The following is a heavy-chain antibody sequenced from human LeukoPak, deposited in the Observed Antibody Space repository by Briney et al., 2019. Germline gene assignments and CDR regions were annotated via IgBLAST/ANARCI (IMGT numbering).Heavy chain of an antibody. D-gene: IGHD2-2*01. V-gene: IGHV4-61*02. J-gene: IGHJ4*02. Sequence: SQTLSLTCTVSGGSISSGSYYWSWIRQPAGKGLEWIGRIYTSGSTNYNPSLKSRVTISVDTSKNQFSLKLSSVTAADTAVYYCAREVPAAHLWGQGTLVTVSS. CDR2: IYTSGST. CDR3: AREVPAAHL. CDR1: GGSISSGSYY.